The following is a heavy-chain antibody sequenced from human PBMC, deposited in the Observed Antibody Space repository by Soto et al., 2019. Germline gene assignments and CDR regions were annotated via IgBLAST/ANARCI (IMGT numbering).Heavy chain of an antibody. D-gene: IGHD3-22*01. CDR2: ISWNGATM. CDR3: AKDNGGYYDSSGNFEY. CDR1: GFTFDDYA. J-gene: IGHJ4*02. Sequence: EVQLVECGGGLVQPGRSLRLSCVASGFTFDDYAMHWVRQVPGKGLEWVSGISWNGATMGYGDSVKGRFTISRDNTKNSLYLQMNSLRPEDTAFYYCAKDNGGYYDSSGNFEYWGQGTLVTVSS. V-gene: IGHV3-9*01.